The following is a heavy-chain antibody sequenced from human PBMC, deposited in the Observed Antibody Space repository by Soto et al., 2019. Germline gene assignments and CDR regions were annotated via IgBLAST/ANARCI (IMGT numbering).Heavy chain of an antibody. Sequence: ASVKVSCKASGGTFSSYAISWVRQAPGQGFEWMGGIIPIFGTANYAQKFQGRVTITADKSTSTAYMELSSLRSEDTAVYYCARARRGYSYENWFDPWGQGTLVTVS. CDR1: GGTFSSYA. CDR2: IIPIFGTA. D-gene: IGHD5-18*01. J-gene: IGHJ5*02. V-gene: IGHV1-69*06. CDR3: ARARRGYSYENWFDP.